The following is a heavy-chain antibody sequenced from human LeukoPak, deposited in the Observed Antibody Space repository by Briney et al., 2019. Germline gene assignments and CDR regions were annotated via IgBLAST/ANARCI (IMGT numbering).Heavy chain of an antibody. CDR1: GFTFNKYA. CDR2: IAGTGGST. D-gene: IGHD2-15*01. V-gene: IGHV3-23*01. J-gene: IGHJ4*02. Sequence: GGSLRLSCAASGFTFNKYAMNWVRQPPGKGLEWVSSIAGTGGSTYYADSVKGRFTISRDNSKNTLYLQMNSLRAEDTAVYYCARDPLGDIVVVVAGYFDYWGQGTLVTVSS. CDR3: ARDPLGDIVVVVAGYFDY.